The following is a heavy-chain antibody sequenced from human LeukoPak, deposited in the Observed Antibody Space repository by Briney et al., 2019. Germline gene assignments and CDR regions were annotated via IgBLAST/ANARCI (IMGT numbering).Heavy chain of an antibody. V-gene: IGHV4-34*01. J-gene: IGHJ4*02. Sequence: SETLSLTCAVYGGSFSGYYWSWIRQPPWKGLEWIGEINHSGSTNYNPSLKSRVTISVDTSKNQFSLKLSSVTAADTAVYYCARSTIFGVVVFDYWGQGTLVTVSS. CDR1: GGSFSGYY. D-gene: IGHD3-3*01. CDR2: INHSGST. CDR3: ARSTIFGVVVFDY.